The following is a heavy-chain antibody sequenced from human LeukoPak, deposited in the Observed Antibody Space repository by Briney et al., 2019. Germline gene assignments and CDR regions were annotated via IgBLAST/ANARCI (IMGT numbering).Heavy chain of an antibody. J-gene: IGHJ5*02. D-gene: IGHD6-6*01. CDR1: GGSFSGYY. Sequence: SETLSLTCAVYGGSFSGYYWSWIRQPPGKGLEWIGEINHSGSTNYNPSLKSRVTISVDTSKNQFSLKLSSVTAADTAVYYSAGKKAARGSYAFQQYSSSSEGYNWFDPWGQGTLVTVSS. CDR2: INHSGST. CDR3: AGKKAARGSYAFQQYSSSSEGYNWFDP. V-gene: IGHV4-34*01.